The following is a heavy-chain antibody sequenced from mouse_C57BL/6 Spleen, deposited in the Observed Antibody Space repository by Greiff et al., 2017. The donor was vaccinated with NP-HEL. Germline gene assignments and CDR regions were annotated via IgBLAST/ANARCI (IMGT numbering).Heavy chain of an antibody. Sequence: QVQLQQPGAELVRPGSSVKLSCKASGYTFTSYWMHWVKQRPIQGLEWIGNIDPSDSETHYNQKFKDKATLTVDKSSSTAYMQLSSLTSEDSAVYYCARDYYGTLYAMDYWGKGTSVTVST. CDR2: IDPSDSET. CDR1: GYTFTSYW. J-gene: IGHJ4*01. D-gene: IGHD1-1*01. V-gene: IGHV1-52*01. CDR3: ARDYYGTLYAMDY.